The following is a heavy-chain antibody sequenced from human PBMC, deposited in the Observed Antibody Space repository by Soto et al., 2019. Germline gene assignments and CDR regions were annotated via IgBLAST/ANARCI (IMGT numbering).Heavy chain of an antibody. J-gene: IGHJ4*01. V-gene: IGHV1-46*03. CDR1: GYTFSSKY. CDR2: INPSGGST. Sequence: ASVKVSCKASGYTFSSKYIHWVRQAPGQGLEWMGIINPSGGSTTYAQKFQGRVTMTRDTSTSTVYMELSSLTSEDTAVYSCVRDCSGGSCYGVFDYWG. CDR3: VRDCSGGSCYGVFDY. D-gene: IGHD2-15*01.